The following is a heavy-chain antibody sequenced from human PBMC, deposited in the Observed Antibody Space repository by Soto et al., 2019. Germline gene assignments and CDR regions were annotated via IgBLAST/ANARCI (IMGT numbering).Heavy chain of an antibody. CDR1: GFTFSSYG. J-gene: IGHJ5*02. CDR3: ADYDSSGYS. D-gene: IGHD3-22*01. V-gene: IGHV3-30*03. Sequence: QVQLVESGGGVVQPGRSLRLSCAASGFTFSSYGMHWVRQAPGKGLEWVAVISYDGSNKYYADSVKGRFTISRDNSKNTLYLQMNSLRAEDTAVYYCADYDSSGYSWGQGTLVTVSS. CDR2: ISYDGSNK.